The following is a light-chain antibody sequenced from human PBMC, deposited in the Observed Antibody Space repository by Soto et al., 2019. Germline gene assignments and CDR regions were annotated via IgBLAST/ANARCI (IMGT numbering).Light chain of an antibody. CDR1: QSIGIS. Sequence: DIVLTQYPATLSSSPGERVTLSCRASQSIGISLAWYRHRPGQPPNLLLYDAANRGAYTPARFSGSGSGTDFTLTISGLEPEDFAIYYCLQRSDWPWTFGQGTRVDLK. CDR3: LQRSDWPWT. V-gene: IGKV3-11*01. CDR2: DAA. J-gene: IGKJ1*01.